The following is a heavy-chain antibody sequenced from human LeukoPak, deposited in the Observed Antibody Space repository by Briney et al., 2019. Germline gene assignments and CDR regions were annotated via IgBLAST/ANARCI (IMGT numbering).Heavy chain of an antibody. CDR2: IYYSGST. V-gene: IGHV4-59*01. Sequence: SETLSLTCTVSGGSISSYYWSWIRQPPGKGLEWIGYIYYSGSTNYNPSLKSRATISVHTSKNQFSLKLSSVTAADTAVYYCARDPGYSYGHGWWFDPWGQGTLVTVSS. CDR1: GGSISSYY. CDR3: ARDPGYSYGHGWWFDP. J-gene: IGHJ5*02. D-gene: IGHD5-18*01.